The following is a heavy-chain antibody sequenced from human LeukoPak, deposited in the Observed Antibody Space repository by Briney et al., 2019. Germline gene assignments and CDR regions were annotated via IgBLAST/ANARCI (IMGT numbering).Heavy chain of an antibody. Sequence: GGSLRLSCAASGLTFSSYAMSWVRQAPGKGLEWVSAISGSGGSTYYADSVKGRFTISRDNSKNTLYLQMNSLRAEDTAVYYCAKDSLYYDSSGYYEAEDYWGQGTLVTVSS. CDR2: ISGSGGST. V-gene: IGHV3-23*01. CDR3: AKDSLYYDSSGYYEAEDY. J-gene: IGHJ4*02. CDR1: GLTFSSYA. D-gene: IGHD3-22*01.